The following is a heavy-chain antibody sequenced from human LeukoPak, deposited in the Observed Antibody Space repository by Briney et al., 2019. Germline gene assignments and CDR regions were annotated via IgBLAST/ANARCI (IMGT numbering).Heavy chain of an antibody. D-gene: IGHD3-22*01. CDR2: ISSDGSDK. Sequence: GRSLRLSCVASGFTFSSYGMHWVRQAPGKGLEWVAVISSDGSDKYYADSVKGRFTISRDNSKNTLSLQMYSLRAEDTAVYYCAKDRGGAYYESSVDIWGQGTMVTVSS. V-gene: IGHV3-30*18. CDR1: GFTFSSYG. J-gene: IGHJ3*02. CDR3: AKDRGGAYYESSVDI.